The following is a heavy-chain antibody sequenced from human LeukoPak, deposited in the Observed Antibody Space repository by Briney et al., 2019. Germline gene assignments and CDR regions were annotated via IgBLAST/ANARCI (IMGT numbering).Heavy chain of an antibody. Sequence: ASVKVSCKASGYTFTSYAMHWVRQAPGQRLEWMGWINAGNGNTKYSQKFQGRVTITRGTSASTAYMELSSLRSEDTAVYYCARGALTADYYYDSSGYLDYWGQGTLVTVSS. CDR3: ARGALTADYYYDSSGYLDY. J-gene: IGHJ4*02. D-gene: IGHD3-22*01. CDR2: INAGNGNT. CDR1: GYTFTSYA. V-gene: IGHV1-3*01.